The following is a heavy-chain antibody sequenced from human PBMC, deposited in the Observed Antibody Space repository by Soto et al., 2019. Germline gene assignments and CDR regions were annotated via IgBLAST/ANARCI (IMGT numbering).Heavy chain of an antibody. V-gene: IGHV3-23*03. CDR1: LFTFRTYA. CDR2: IVGDASSI. J-gene: IGHJ4*02. D-gene: IGHD2-15*01. Sequence: PVWPLRLSCSSYLFTFRTYAMDWVRHSPGKGLEWVAVIVGDASSIDYADSVKGRFTISRDNSKNIMYLQMTSLKVEDTATYFCAKDLRPDGRYDLDYWGQGTQVTVSS. CDR3: AKDLRPDGRYDLDY.